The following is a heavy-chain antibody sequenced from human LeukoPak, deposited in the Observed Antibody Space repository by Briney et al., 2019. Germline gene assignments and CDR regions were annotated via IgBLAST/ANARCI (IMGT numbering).Heavy chain of an antibody. CDR2: IERNGGRR. D-gene: IGHD3-22*01. J-gene: IGHJ4*02. Sequence: GGSLRLSCAASGFRLDAFGMSWVRQVPGKGLEWVSGIERNGGRREYADSVKGRFTISRDNAKNSLYLQMKNLRAEDTALYYCASVPDDASGNSRYYFKTWGQGTLVTVSS. CDR1: GFRLDAFG. V-gene: IGHV3-20*04. CDR3: ASVPDDASGNSRYYFKT.